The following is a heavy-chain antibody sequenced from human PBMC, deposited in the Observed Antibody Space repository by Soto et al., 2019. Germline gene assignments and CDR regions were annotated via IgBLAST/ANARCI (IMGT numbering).Heavy chain of an antibody. CDR3: ARPRDGYCSGGSCYVWNY. CDR2: IIPIFGTA. Sequence: ASVKVSCKASGGTFSSYAISWVRQAPGQGLEWMGGIIPIFGTANYAQKFQGRVTITADESTSTAYMELSSLRSEDTAVYYCARPRDGYCSGGSCYVWNYWGQGTLVTVSS. CDR1: GGTFSSYA. D-gene: IGHD2-15*01. J-gene: IGHJ4*02. V-gene: IGHV1-69*13.